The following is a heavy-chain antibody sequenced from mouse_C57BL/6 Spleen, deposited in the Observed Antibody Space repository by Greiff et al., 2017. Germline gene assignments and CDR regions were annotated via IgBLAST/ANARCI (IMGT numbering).Heavy chain of an antibody. CDR1: GYTFTSYD. CDR3: ARVADYDQYYFDY. J-gene: IGHJ2*01. Sequence: VQLQQSGPELVKPGASVKLSCKASGYTFTSYDINWVKQRPGQGLEWIGWIYPRDGSTTYNEKFKGKATLTVETSSSTAYMELHSLTSEDSAVYFCARVADYDQYYFDYWGQGTTLTVSS. CDR2: IYPRDGST. D-gene: IGHD2-4*01. V-gene: IGHV1-85*01.